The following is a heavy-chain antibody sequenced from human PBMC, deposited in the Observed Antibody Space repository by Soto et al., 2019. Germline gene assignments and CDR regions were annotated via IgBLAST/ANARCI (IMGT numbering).Heavy chain of an antibody. CDR3: TRGYGAGSYFSDH. CDR1: GFDVSSNY. D-gene: IGHD3-10*01. J-gene: IGHJ5*02. Sequence: GGSLRLSCAASGFDVSSNYMTWVRQAPGKGLEWVSASYSGGNTYYADSVKGRFTSSRDNFQSTLYLQMNSLTAEDTAVYYCTRGYGAGSYFSDHWGQGTLVTVSS. V-gene: IGHV3-53*01. CDR2: SYSGGNT.